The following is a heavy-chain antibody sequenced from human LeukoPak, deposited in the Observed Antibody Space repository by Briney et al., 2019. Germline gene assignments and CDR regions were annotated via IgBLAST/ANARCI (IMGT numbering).Heavy chain of an antibody. D-gene: IGHD1-1*01. CDR2: ISYSGST. V-gene: IGHV4-59*01. Sequence: SATLSLTCTVSGGSISSYYWSWIRQPPGKGLEWIGNISYSGSTNFNPSLKSRVTISVDTSKNQFSLKLSSVTAADTAVYYCAREGTAGTNLNWFDPWGQGTLVTVSS. CDR3: AREGTAGTNLNWFDP. J-gene: IGHJ5*02. CDR1: GGSISSYY.